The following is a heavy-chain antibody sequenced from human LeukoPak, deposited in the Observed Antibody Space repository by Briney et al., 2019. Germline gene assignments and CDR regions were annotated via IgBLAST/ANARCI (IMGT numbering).Heavy chain of an antibody. CDR2: IYLGDSDT. D-gene: IGHD2-2*01. J-gene: IGHJ4*01. CDR3: ATTLTNYCSSTSCYADH. Sequence: GESLKLSCKVAEYTFTNYWIGWVRQVPGKGLERMGIIYLGDSDTRYRPSFQGQVTISADKSTRTAYLQWSSLKASDTAMYYCATTLTNYCSSTSCYADHWGQGTLVTVSS. V-gene: IGHV5-51*01. CDR1: EYTFTNYW.